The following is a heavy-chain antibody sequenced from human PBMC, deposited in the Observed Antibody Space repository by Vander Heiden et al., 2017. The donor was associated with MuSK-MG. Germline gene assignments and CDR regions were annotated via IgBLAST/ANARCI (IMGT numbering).Heavy chain of an antibody. D-gene: IGHD3-22*01. CDR2: IFSDGSA. CDR1: GFSVRSTY. V-gene: IGHV3-53*01. Sequence: EVQLVESGGALIQSGGSLRVSCAVSGFSVRSTYMSWVRQAPGKGLEWVSLIFSDGSAYYADSVKGRCTISRDNSKNTLYLQMNSLRAEDTAIYYCARDGPVRRSGDDPEYYYFDSWGQGTLVTVS. CDR3: ARDGPVRRSGDDPEYYYFDS. J-gene: IGHJ4*02.